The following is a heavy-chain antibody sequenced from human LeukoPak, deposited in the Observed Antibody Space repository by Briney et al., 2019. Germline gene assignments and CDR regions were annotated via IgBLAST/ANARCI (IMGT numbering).Heavy chain of an antibody. CDR2: IYYSGST. CDR3: ARDQSDYYDSSENWFDP. V-gene: IGHV4-31*03. Sequence: PSETLSLTCTVSGGSISSGGYYWSWIRQHPGKGLEWIGYIYYSGSTYYNPSLKSRVTISVDTSKNQFSLKLSSVTAADTAVYYCARDQSDYYDSSENWFDPWGQGTLVTVSS. CDR1: GGSISSGGYY. D-gene: IGHD3-22*01. J-gene: IGHJ5*02.